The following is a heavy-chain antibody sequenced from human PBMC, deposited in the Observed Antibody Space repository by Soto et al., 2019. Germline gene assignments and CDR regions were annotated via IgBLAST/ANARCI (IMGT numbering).Heavy chain of an antibody. V-gene: IGHV4-34*01. CDR3: ARGRKVRGVISPRTGYYMDV. D-gene: IGHD3-10*01. Sequence: SETLSLTCAVYGGSFSGYYWSWIRQPPGKGLEWIGEINHSGSTNYNPSLKSRVTISVDTSKNQFSLKLSSVTAADTAVYYCARGRKVRGVISPRTGYYMDVWGKGTTVTVSS. J-gene: IGHJ6*03. CDR1: GGSFSGYY. CDR2: INHSGST.